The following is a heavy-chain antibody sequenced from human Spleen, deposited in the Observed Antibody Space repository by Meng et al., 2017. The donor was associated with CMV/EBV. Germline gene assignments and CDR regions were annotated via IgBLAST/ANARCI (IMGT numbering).Heavy chain of an antibody. CDR2: IEQDGDDI. CDR1: GFTFSSYW. CDR3: ARDGVEKDDFYGMDV. D-gene: IGHD3-3*01. V-gene: IGHV3-7*01. J-gene: IGHJ6*02. Sequence: GGSLRLSCAASGFTFSSYWMSWVRQAPGKGLEWVANIEQDGDDISYVDSVKGRFTISRDNAKNSLYLQMNSLRAEDTAVYYCARDGVEKDDFYGMDVWGQGTTVTVSS.